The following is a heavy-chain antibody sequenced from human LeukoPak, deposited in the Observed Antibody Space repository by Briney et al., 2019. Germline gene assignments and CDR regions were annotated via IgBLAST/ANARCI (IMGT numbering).Heavy chain of an antibody. V-gene: IGHV1-2*02. D-gene: IGHD5-24*01. CDR2: INPNSGGT. Sequence: ASVKVSCKASGYTFSDYYMHWVRQAPGQGLEWMGWINPNSGGTNYAQKFQGRVTMTRDTSISTAYMELSRLRSDDTAVYYCARDPDGHLDFDYWGQGTLVTVSS. J-gene: IGHJ4*02. CDR1: GYTFSDYY. CDR3: ARDPDGHLDFDY.